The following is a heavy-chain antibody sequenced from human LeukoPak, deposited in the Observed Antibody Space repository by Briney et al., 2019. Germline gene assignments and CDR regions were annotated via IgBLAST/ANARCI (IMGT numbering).Heavy chain of an antibody. J-gene: IGHJ3*02. D-gene: IGHD3-22*01. CDR1: RGTFSSYA. Sequence: SVKVSCKASRGTFSSYAISWVRQAPGQGLEWVGGIIPIFGTANYAQKFQGRVTITTDESTSTAYMELSSLRSEHTAVYYCARGLDYYDSSGYGNDAFAIWGQGTMVTVSS. CDR2: IIPIFGTA. V-gene: IGHV1-69*05. CDR3: ARGLDYYDSSGYGNDAFAI.